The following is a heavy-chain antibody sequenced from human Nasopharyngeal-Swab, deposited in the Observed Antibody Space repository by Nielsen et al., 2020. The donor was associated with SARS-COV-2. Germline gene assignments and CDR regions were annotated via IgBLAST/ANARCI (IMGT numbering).Heavy chain of an antibody. J-gene: IGHJ4*02. CDR3: AKDEGFVLMVYAGDY. CDR2: ISYDGSNK. D-gene: IGHD2-8*01. V-gene: IGHV3-30*18. CDR1: GFTFSSYG. Sequence: GESLKISCAASGFTFSSYGMHWVRQAPGKGLEWVAVISYDGSNKYYADSVKGRFTISRDNSKNTLYLQMNSLRAEDTAVYYCAKDEGFVLMVYAGDYWGQGTLVIVSS.